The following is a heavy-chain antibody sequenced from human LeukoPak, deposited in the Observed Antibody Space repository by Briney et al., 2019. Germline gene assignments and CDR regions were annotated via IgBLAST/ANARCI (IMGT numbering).Heavy chain of an antibody. CDR3: ARVRGSYYYYMDV. V-gene: IGHV3-66*01. J-gene: IGHJ6*03. Sequence: GGSLRLSCAASGFTVSINYMSWVRQAPGKGLEWVSVIYSGGSTYYADSVKGRFTISRDNSKNTLYLQMNSLRAEDTAVYYCARVRGSYYYYMDVWGKGTTVTISS. CDR2: IYSGGST. CDR1: GFTVSINY. D-gene: IGHD3-16*01.